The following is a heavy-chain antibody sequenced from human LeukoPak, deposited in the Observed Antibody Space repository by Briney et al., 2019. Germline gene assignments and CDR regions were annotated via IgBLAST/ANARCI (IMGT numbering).Heavy chain of an antibody. CDR1: GFTFSTYA. J-gene: IGHJ4*02. Sequence: GGSLRLSCEASGFTFSTYAINWVRQAPGKGLEWVSGISGVDGSTYYADSVKGRFTISRDNSKNTLYLQMDSLRAEDTAIYYCTKARKSHSGSYSSLFDYWGQGTLVTVSS. D-gene: IGHD1-26*01. V-gene: IGHV3-23*01. CDR2: ISGVDGST. CDR3: TKARKSHSGSYSSLFDY.